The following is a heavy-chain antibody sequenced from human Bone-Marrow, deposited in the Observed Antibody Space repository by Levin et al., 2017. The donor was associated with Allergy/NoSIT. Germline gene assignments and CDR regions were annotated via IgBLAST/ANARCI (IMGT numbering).Heavy chain of an antibody. D-gene: IGHD3-22*01. V-gene: IGHV3-23*01. CDR1: GFTFSSYA. CDR3: ANRGGYSNWHFDL. Sequence: GESLKISCAASGFTFSSYAMSWVRQAPGKGLEWVSGISGSGGSTYYADSVKGRFTISRDNSKNTMYLQMNSLRAEDTAVYYCANRGGYSNWHFDLWGRGTLVTVSS. CDR2: ISGSGGST. J-gene: IGHJ2*01.